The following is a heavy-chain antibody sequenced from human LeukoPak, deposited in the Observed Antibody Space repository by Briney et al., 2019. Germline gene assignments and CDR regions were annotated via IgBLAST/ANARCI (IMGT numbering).Heavy chain of an antibody. D-gene: IGHD5-24*01. CDR3: ARERVDGYNLPYFDY. J-gene: IGHJ4*02. V-gene: IGHV3-30*09. CDR2: ISYDGSNK. Sequence: RRSLSLSCAVSGFTFSSYAMHWVRQAPGQGLGWVAVISYDGSNKYYADSGKGLFAISRDNSKNTLYLQMNTLRAEDTAVYYCARERVDGYNLPYFDYWGQGTLVTVSS. CDR1: GFTFSSYA.